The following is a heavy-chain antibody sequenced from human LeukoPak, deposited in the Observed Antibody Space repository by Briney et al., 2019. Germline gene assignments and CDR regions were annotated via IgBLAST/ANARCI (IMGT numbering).Heavy chain of an antibody. Sequence: SETLSLTCTVSGGSISSGDYYWSWIRQPPGKGLEWIGYIYYSGSTYYNPSLKSRVTISVDTSKNQFSLKLSSVTAADTAVYYCARNIVARDYFDYWGQGTLVTVSS. V-gene: IGHV4-30-4*08. CDR1: GGSISSGDYY. D-gene: IGHD2/OR15-2a*01. CDR2: IYYSGST. CDR3: ARNIVARDYFDY. J-gene: IGHJ4*02.